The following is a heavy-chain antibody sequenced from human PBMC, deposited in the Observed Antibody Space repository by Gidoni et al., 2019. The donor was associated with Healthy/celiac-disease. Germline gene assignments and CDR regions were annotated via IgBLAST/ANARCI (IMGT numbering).Heavy chain of an antibody. Sequence: EVKKPGSSVKLPCKASGGTSRSYAISWVRQAPGQGLEWMGGIIPIFGTANYAKKFQGRVTTTADESTSTAYMELSRLTTVGTAVDYFAKLGLSYCGGCSFYEDPFDFWGQGTLGTGSS. J-gene: IGHJ4*03. D-gene: IGHD2-15*01. CDR1: GGTSRSYA. V-gene: IGHV1-69*01. CDR3: AKLGLSYCGGCSFYEDPFDF. CDR2: IIPIFGTA.